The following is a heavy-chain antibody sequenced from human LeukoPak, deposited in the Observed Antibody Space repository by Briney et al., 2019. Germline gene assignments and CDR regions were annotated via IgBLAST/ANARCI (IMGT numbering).Heavy chain of an antibody. V-gene: IGHV1-69*01. CDR2: IIPIFGTA. J-gene: IGHJ4*02. Sequence: EASVKVSCKASGGTFSSYAISWVRQAPGQGLEWMGGIIPIFGTANYAQKFQGRVTITADESTSTAYMELSSLRSEDTAVYYCARSWIQLWSLQCFDYWGQGTLVTVSS. CDR3: ARSWIQLWSLQCFDY. D-gene: IGHD5-18*01. CDR1: GGTFSSYA.